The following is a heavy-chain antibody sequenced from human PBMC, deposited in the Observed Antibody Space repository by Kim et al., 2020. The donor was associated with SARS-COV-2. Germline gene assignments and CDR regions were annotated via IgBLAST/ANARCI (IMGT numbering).Heavy chain of an antibody. CDR3: AHYHGYHNWFDP. V-gene: IGHV2-5*02. CDR2: IYWDDDK. D-gene: IGHD5-18*01. J-gene: IGHJ5*02. CDR1: GFSLSTSGVG. Sequence: SGPTLVKPTQTLTLTCTFSGFSLSTSGVGVGWIRQPPGKALEWLALIYWDDDKSYSPSLKSRLTITKDTSKNQVVRTMTNMDPVDTATYYCAHYHGYHNWFDPWGQGTLFTVSS.